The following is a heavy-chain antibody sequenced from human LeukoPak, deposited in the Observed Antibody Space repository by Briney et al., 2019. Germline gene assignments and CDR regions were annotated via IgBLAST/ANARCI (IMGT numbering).Heavy chain of an antibody. CDR3: AKWGPYDSSGSDDY. J-gene: IGHJ4*02. D-gene: IGHD3-22*01. V-gene: IGHV3-30*18. CDR1: GFTFTSYS. CDR2: ISFDEVNK. Sequence: GGSLRLSCAAPGFTFTSYSMHWVRQALGKRVEWVALISFDEVNKYYADSVKGRFTISRDNSKNTLFLQMNSLRAEDTAVYYCAKWGPYDSSGSDDYWGQGTLVTVSS.